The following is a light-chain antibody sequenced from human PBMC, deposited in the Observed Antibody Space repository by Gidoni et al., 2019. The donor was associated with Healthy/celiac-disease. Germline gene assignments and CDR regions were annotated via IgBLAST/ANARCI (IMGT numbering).Light chain of an antibody. CDR2: EVS. J-gene: IGLJ1*01. V-gene: IGLV2-14*01. CDR1: SSDVGGYNY. Sequence: QSALTQPASVSGSPGQSITISCTGTSSDVGGYNYVSWYQQHPGKAPKLMIYEVSNQPSGVSNRFSGSKSGNTASLTISGLQAEDEADYYCSSYTSSSTPFYVLGTGTKVTVL. CDR3: SSYTSSSTPFYV.